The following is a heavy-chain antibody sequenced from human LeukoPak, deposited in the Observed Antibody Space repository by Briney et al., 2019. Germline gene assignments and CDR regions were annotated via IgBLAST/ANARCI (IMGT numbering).Heavy chain of an antibody. CDR1: GGSISSGGYC. CDR2: IYQSGST. J-gene: IGHJ6*02. CDR3: ARVSSPPGHYYGPRTYYYYGMDV. Sequence: SSETLSLTCAVSGGSISSGGYCGSCIRQPPGEGLGWIGYIYQSGSTYYNPSLKSRVTISVDRSKNQFFLKLSSVTAADTAVYYCARVSSPPGHYYGPRTYYYYGMDVWGQGTTVTVSS. V-gene: IGHV4-30-2*01. D-gene: IGHD3-10*01.